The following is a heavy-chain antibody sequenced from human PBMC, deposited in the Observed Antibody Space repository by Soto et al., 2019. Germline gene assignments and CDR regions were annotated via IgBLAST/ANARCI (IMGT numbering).Heavy chain of an antibody. CDR1: GLTFNSYA. CDR2: VDGSGFTP. J-gene: IGHJ3*01. D-gene: IGHD2-21*02. CDR3: AKALGLYCGGACFDAFDV. Sequence: EVQLLESGGGLVQPGGSLRLSCAASGLTFNSYAMTWVRQAPGRGLDWVSGVDGSGFTPYHADSVKGRFTISRDNSKNPLYLQMNSLRAEDTAVYYCAKALGLYCGGACFDAFDVWGQGAMVSVSS. V-gene: IGHV3-23*01.